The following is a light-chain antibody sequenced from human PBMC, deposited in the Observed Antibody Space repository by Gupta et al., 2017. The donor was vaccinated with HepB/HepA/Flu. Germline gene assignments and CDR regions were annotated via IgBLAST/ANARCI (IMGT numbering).Light chain of an antibody. V-gene: IGKV3-15*01. CDR1: QHVGTN. J-gene: IGKJ4*01. Sequence: TQSQIILLVSPGDRVTLSCRASQHVGTNLAWYQQKVGQAPRLLVYGASSRATSIPARFIGSGSETEFSLIINSLQSEDFALYFCQQYDNWPLTFGGGTRVE. CDR2: GAS. CDR3: QQYDNWPLT.